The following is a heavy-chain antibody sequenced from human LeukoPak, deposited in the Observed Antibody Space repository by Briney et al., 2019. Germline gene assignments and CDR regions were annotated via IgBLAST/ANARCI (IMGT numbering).Heavy chain of an antibody. CDR2: ISNDGSDE. D-gene: IGHD2-21*01. Sequence: GGSLRLSCAASGFTFSSHGMHWVRQAPGKGLEWVSIISNDGSDEDYVDSVNGRFTISRDNSKNTLHLQMNSLRAEDTAVYYCARGCATPYCFLIDYWGQGTLVTVSS. V-gene: IGHV3-30*03. CDR1: GFTFSSHG. CDR3: ARGCATPYCFLIDY. J-gene: IGHJ4*02.